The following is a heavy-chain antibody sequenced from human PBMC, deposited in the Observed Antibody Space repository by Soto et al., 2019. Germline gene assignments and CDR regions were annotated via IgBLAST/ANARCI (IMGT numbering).Heavy chain of an antibody. V-gene: IGHV3-43*02. CDR2: ISGDGGST. Sequence: GGSLRLSCAASGFTFDDYAMHWVRQAPGKGLEWVSLISGDGGSTYYADSVKGRFTISRDNSKNSLYLQMNSLRTEDTALYYCAKPIGRIAGAGYYYYGMDVWGQGTTVTVSS. D-gene: IGHD6-19*01. CDR3: AKPIGRIAGAGYYYYGMDV. CDR1: GFTFDDYA. J-gene: IGHJ6*02.